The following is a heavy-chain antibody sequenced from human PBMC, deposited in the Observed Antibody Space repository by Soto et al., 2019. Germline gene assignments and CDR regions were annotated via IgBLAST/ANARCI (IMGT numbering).Heavy chain of an antibody. CDR2: ISAYNGNT. CDR1: GYTFTSYG. Sequence: GASVKVSCKASGYTFTSYGISWVRQAPGQGLEWMGWISAYNGNTNYAQKLQGRVTMTTDTSTSTAYMELRSLRSDDTAVYYCARVRDIVVVPAAELDYWGQGTLVTVSS. J-gene: IGHJ4*02. CDR3: ARVRDIVVVPAAELDY. D-gene: IGHD2-2*01. V-gene: IGHV1-18*01.